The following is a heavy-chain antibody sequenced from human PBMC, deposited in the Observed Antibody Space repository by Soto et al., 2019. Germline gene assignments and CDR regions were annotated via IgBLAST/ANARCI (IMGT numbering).Heavy chain of an antibody. V-gene: IGHV3-21*01. CDR3: ARSGGSGSYYIDYYYYGMDV. D-gene: IGHD3-10*01. J-gene: IGHJ6*02. CDR2: ISSSSSYI. CDR1: GFTFSSYS. Sequence: VSLRLSCAASGFTFSSYSMNWVRQAAGKGLEWVSSISSSSSYIYYADSVKGRFTISRDNAKNSLYLQMNSLRAEDTAVYYCARSGGSGSYYIDYYYYGMDVWGQGTTVTVSS.